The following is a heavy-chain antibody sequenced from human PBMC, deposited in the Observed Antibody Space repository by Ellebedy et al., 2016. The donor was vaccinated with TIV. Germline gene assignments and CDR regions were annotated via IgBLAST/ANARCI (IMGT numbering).Heavy chain of an antibody. Sequence: GGSLRLXXAASRFTFTDYYMSWIRQAPGKGLEWVSYITTSGSTIYYADSVKGRFTISRDNAQNSLFLLMNSLRAEDTAVYYCAGSSWYMAFDIWGQGTMVTVSS. V-gene: IGHV3-11*01. J-gene: IGHJ3*02. CDR3: AGSSWYMAFDI. D-gene: IGHD6-13*01. CDR2: ITTSGSTI. CDR1: RFTFTDYY.